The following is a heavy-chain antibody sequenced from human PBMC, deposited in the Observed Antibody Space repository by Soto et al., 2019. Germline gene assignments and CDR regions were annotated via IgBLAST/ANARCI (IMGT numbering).Heavy chain of an antibody. D-gene: IGHD3-3*01. V-gene: IGHV3-33*06. CDR1: GFTFSSYG. CDR3: AKDEEQVLRFLEWLPRSRYYYMDV. CDR2: IWYDGSNK. J-gene: IGHJ6*03. Sequence: GESLKISCAASGFTFSSYGMHWVRQAPGKGLEWVAVIWYDGSNKYYADSVKGRFTISRDNSKNTLYLQMNSLGAEDTAVYYCAKDEEQVLRFLEWLPRSRYYYMDVWGKGTTVTVSS.